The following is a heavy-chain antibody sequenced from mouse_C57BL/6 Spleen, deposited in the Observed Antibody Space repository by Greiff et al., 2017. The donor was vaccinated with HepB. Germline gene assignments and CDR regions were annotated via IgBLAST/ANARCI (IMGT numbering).Heavy chain of an antibody. D-gene: IGHD2-1*01. CDR1: GYTFTSYW. CDR2: IDPSDSYT. V-gene: IGHV1-59*01. J-gene: IGHJ4*01. Sequence: VQLQQPGAELVRPGTSVKLSCKASGYTFTSYWMHWVKQRPGQGLEWIGVIDPSDSYTNYNQKFKGKSTLTVDKSSSTAYMQLSSLTSEDSAVYYCARGGAVYPGAMDYWGQGTSVTVSS. CDR3: ARGGAVYPGAMDY.